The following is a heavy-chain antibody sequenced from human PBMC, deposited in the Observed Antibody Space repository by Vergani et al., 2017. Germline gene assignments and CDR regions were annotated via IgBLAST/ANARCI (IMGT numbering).Heavy chain of an antibody. CDR2: IDWDDDK. CDR3: ARMGGWGAFDY. Sequence: QVTLKESGPALVKPTQTLTLTCTFSGFSLSTSGMRVSWIRQPPGKALEWLARIDWDDDKFYSTSLKTRLTISNDTSKNQVVLTMTNMDPVDTATYYCARMGGWGAFDYWGQGTLVTVSS. J-gene: IGHJ4*02. D-gene: IGHD7-27*01. CDR1: GFSLSTSGMR. V-gene: IGHV2-70*04.